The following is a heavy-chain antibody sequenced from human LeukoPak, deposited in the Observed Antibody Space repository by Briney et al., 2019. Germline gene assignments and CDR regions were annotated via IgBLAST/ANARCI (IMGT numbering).Heavy chain of an antibody. Sequence: SQTLSLTCTVSGGSISSGDYLSWIRQPPGKGLEWIGYIYYSGSTYYNPSLKSRVTISVDTSKNQFPLKLSSVTAADTAVYYCARVPNYGSGSYYADYWGQGTLVTVSS. V-gene: IGHV4-30-4*01. J-gene: IGHJ4*02. CDR3: ARVPNYGSGSYYADY. D-gene: IGHD3-10*01. CDR2: IYYSGST. CDR1: GGSISSGDY.